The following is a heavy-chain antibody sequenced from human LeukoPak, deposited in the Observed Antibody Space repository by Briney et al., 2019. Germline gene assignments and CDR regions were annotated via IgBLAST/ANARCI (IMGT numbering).Heavy chain of an antibody. D-gene: IGHD3-22*01. V-gene: IGHV3-9*01. CDR1: RFTFDDYA. CDR2: ISWNSGSI. J-gene: IGHJ4*02. CDR3: ARQEARNYYYEGLDY. Sequence: GRSLRLSCAASRFTFDDYAMHWVRQAPGKGLEWVSGISWNSGSIGYADSVKGRFTIDRDNSKNTVYLQMNSLRSDDKAIYFCARQEARNYYYEGLDYWGQGNLVTVSS.